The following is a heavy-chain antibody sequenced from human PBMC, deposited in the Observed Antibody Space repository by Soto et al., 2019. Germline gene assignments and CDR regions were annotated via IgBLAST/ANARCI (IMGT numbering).Heavy chain of an antibody. V-gene: IGHV3-30-3*01. CDR2: ISYDGSNK. CDR3: ATITERTYDYVWGSYRDWGDY. J-gene: IGHJ4*02. Sequence: GGSLRLSCAASGFTFSSYAMHWVRQAPGKGLEWVAVISYDGSNKYYADSVKGRFTISRDNSKNTLYLQMNSLRAEDTAVYYCATITERTYDYVWGSYRDWGDYWGQGTLVTVSS. CDR1: GFTFSSYA. D-gene: IGHD3-16*02.